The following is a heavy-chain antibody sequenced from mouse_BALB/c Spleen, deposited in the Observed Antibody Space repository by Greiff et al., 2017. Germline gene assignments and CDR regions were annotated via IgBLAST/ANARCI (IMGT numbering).Heavy chain of an antibody. Sequence: VKLMESGPGLVKPSQSLSLTCTVTGYSITSDYAWNWIRQFPGNKLEWMGYISYSGSTSYNPSLKSRISITRDTSKNQFFLQLNSVTTEDTATYYCARRGDDYDPFAYWGQGTLVTVSA. D-gene: IGHD2-4*01. J-gene: IGHJ3*01. CDR1: GYSITSDYA. CDR2: ISYSGST. CDR3: ARRGDDYDPFAY. V-gene: IGHV3-2*02.